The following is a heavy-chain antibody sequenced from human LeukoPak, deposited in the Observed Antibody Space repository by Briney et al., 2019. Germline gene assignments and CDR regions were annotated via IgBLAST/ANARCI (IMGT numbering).Heavy chain of an antibody. D-gene: IGHD6-13*01. J-gene: IGHJ4*02. CDR2: IKQDGSEK. CDR1: GFTFSSYW. V-gene: IGHV3-7*01. CDR3: ARVEGIIAAATDYFDY. Sequence: GGSLRLSCAASGFTFSSYWMSWVRQAPGKGLEWVANIKQDGSEKYYVDSVKGRFTISRDNAKNSLCLQMNSLRAEDTAVYYCARVEGIIAAATDYFDYWGQGTLVTVSS.